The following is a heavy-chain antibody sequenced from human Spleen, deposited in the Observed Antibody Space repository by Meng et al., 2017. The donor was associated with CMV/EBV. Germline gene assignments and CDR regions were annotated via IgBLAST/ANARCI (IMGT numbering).Heavy chain of an antibody. CDR1: GFTFSNAW. CDR3: TTDGVRYRYGDYYYYGMDV. Sequence: GGSLRLSCAASGFTFSNAWMSWVRQAPGKGLEWVGRINSKTDGGTTDYAAPVKGRFTISRDHSNNTLYLQINSLKTEDTAVYYCTTDGVRYRYGDYYYYGMDVWGQGTTVTVSS. D-gene: IGHD5-18*01. J-gene: IGHJ6*02. V-gene: IGHV3-15*01. CDR2: INSKTDGGTT.